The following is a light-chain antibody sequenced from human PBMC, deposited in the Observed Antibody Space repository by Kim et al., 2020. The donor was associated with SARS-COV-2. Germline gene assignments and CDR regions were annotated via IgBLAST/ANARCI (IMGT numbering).Light chain of an antibody. Sequence: IQMTQSPSSLSASVGDRVTITCRSSQDIRNDLGWYQQNPGGAPKRLIYGASSLQSGVPSRFSGSGSGTEFTLTISSLQPEDFATYFCLQDNNYPITFGQGTRLEIK. J-gene: IGKJ5*01. V-gene: IGKV1-17*01. CDR3: LQDNNYPIT. CDR1: QDIRND. CDR2: GAS.